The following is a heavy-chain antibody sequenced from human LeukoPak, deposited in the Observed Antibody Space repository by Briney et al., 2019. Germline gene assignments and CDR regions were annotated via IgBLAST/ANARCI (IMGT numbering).Heavy chain of an antibody. CDR1: GFTFSNYE. CDR2: ISSSGSTI. J-gene: IGHJ4*02. CDR3: AKIVMYSSSAFENIGIDY. D-gene: IGHD6-13*01. Sequence: GGSLRLSCAASGFTFSNYEMNWVRQAPGKGLEWVSYISSSGSTIYYTDSVKGRFTISRDNSKNTLYLQMNSLRAEDTAVYYCAKIVMYSSSAFENIGIDYWGQGTLVTVSS. V-gene: IGHV3-48*03.